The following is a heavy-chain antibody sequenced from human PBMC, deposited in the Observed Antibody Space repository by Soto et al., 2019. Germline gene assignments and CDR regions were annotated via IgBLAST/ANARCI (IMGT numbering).Heavy chain of an antibody. J-gene: IGHJ6*02. CDR3: AKDSWYSSGWYPLRSLYYSYGMDV. CDR1: GFTFSSYA. D-gene: IGHD6-19*01. Sequence: HPGGSLRLSCAASGFTFSSYAMSWVRQAPGKGLEWVSAISGSGGSTYYADSVKGRFTISRDNSKNTLYLQMNSLRAEDTAVYYCAKDSWYSSGWYPLRSLYYSYGMDVWGQGTTVTVSS. CDR2: ISGSGGST. V-gene: IGHV3-23*01.